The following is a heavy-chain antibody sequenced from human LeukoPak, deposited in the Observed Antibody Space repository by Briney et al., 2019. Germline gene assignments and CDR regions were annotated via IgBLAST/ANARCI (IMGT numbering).Heavy chain of an antibody. CDR1: GYTFTAYY. CDR2: INPNSGGT. CDR3: ARDWHSGSYSEGDY. J-gene: IGHJ4*02. D-gene: IGHD1-26*01. V-gene: IGHV1-2*02. Sequence: EASVKVSCKASGYTFTAYYMHWVRQAPGQGLEWMGWINPNSGGTNYAQKFQGRVTMTRDTSISTAYMELSRLRSDDTAVYYCARDWHSGSYSEGDYWGQGTLVTVSS.